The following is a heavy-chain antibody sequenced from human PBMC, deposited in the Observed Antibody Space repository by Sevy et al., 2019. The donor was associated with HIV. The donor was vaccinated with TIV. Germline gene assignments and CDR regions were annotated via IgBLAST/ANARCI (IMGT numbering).Heavy chain of an antibody. CDR2: IYYSGST. CDR1: GGSISSYY. D-gene: IGHD2-15*01. V-gene: IGHV4-59*01. J-gene: IGHJ4*02. CDR3: AREDRYCSGGSCYPLYFDY. Sequence: SETLSLTCTVSGGSISSYYWSWIRQPPGKGLEWIGDIYYSGSTNYNPSLKSRVTISVDTSKNQFSLKLSSVTAADTAVYYCAREDRYCSGGSCYPLYFDYWGQGTLVTVSS.